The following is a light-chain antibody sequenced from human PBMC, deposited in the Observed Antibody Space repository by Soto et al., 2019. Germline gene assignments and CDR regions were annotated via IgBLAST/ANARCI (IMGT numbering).Light chain of an antibody. CDR3: QQRSNWPRSIT. Sequence: EIVLTQSPGTLSLSPGERATLSCRASQTLSNSFIAWYQQKPGQAPRLLIYDASNRATGIPARFSGSGSGTDFTLTISSLEPEDFAVYYCQQRSNWPRSITFGQGTRLEIK. CDR1: QTLSNSF. V-gene: IGKV3-11*01. CDR2: DAS. J-gene: IGKJ5*01.